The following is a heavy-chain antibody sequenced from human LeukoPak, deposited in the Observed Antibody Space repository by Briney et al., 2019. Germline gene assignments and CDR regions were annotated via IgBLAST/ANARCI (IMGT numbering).Heavy chain of an antibody. V-gene: IGHV1-46*01. J-gene: IGHJ6*03. D-gene: IGHD2-15*01. CDR1: GYTFTSYY. CDR3: ARDLRYCSGGSCYSLNYMDV. CDR2: INPSGGST. Sequence: ASVKVSCKASGYTFTSYYMHWVRQAPGQGLEWMGIINPSGGSTSYAQKFQGRVTMTRDMSTSTAYMELSSLRSEDTAVYYCARDLRYCSGGSCYSLNYMDVWGKGTTVTVSS.